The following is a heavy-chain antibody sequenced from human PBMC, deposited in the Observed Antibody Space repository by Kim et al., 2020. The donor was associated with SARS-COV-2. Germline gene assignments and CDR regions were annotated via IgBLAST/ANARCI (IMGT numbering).Heavy chain of an antibody. J-gene: IGHJ6*02. V-gene: IGHV1-3*01. CDR1: GYTFTSYA. CDR2: INAGNGNT. D-gene: IGHD5-12*01. Sequence: ASVKVSCKASGYTFTSYAMHWVRQAPGQRLEWMGWINAGNGNTKYSQKFQGRVTITRDTSASTAYMELSSLRSEDTAVYYCAREYSGYDYEGGVNYYYGMDVWGQGTTVTVSS. CDR3: AREYSGYDYEGGVNYYYGMDV.